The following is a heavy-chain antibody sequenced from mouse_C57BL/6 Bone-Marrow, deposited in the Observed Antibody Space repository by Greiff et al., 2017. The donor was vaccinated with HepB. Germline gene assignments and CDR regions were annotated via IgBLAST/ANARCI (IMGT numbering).Heavy chain of an antibody. CDR3: ARSSYDFDY. D-gene: IGHD1-1*01. V-gene: IGHV1-69*01. CDR2: IDPSDSYT. Sequence: VQLQQPGAELVMPGASVKLSCKASGYTFTSYWMHWVKQRPGQGLEWIGEIDPSDSYTNYNQKFKGKSTLTVDKSSSTAYMQLSSLTSEDSAVYYFARSSYDFDYWGQGTTLTVSS. CDR1: GYTFTSYW. J-gene: IGHJ2*01.